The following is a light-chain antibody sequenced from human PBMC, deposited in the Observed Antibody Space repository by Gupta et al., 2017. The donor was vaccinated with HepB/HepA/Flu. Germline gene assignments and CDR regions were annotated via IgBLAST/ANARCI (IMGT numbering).Light chain of an antibody. J-gene: IGLJ3*02. CDR1: SSNIGSDP. Sequence: QSVLTQPPSASGTPGQRVTISCSGSSSNIGSDPVNWYQQLQGTAPKLLIDVNNQRPSGVPDRFSGSKSGTSDSLAISGLQSEDEAEDDCEVWDDILKGCVFGGGTKLTVL. CDR3: EVWDDILKGCV. V-gene: IGLV1-44*01. CDR2: VNN.